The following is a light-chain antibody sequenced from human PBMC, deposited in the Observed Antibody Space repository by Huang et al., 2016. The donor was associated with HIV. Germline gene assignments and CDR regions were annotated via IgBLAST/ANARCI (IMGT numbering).Light chain of an antibody. CDR1: RSVSTN. Sequence: ERVMTQSPATVSLSPGERATLSGRASRSVSTNLAWYQQRPGQAPRLLIYGASTRATGIPARFSGGGSGAEFTLTISSLQSEDFAVYYCQQYDNWPLTFGGGTKVQIK. V-gene: IGKV3-15*01. J-gene: IGKJ4*01. CDR2: GAS. CDR3: QQYDNWPLT.